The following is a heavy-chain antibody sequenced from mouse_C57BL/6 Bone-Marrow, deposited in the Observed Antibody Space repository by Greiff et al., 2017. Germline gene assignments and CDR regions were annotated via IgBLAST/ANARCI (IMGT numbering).Heavy chain of an antibody. Sequence: EVQGVESGGDLVKPGGSLKLSCAASGFTFSSYGMSWVRQTPDKRLEWVATISSGGSYTYYPDSVKGRFTISRDNAKNTLYLQMSSLKSEATAMYYCARPGDPYYFDYWGQGTTLTVSS. CDR1: GFTFSSYG. J-gene: IGHJ2*01. CDR3: ARPGDPYYFDY. CDR2: ISSGGSYT. V-gene: IGHV5-6*01.